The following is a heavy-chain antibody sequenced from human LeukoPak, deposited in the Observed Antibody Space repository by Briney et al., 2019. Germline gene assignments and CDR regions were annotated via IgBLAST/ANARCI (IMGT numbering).Heavy chain of an antibody. CDR2: INPNSGGT. V-gene: IGHV1-2*02. D-gene: IGHD1-20*01. Sequence: ASVKVSCKASGYTFTGYYIHWVRQAPGQGLEWMGWINPNSGGTNYAQKFQGRVTMTEDTSTDTAYMELSSLRSEDTAVYYCATDGITGTTWVYWGQGTLVTVSS. CDR3: ATDGITGTTWVY. CDR1: GYTFTGYY. J-gene: IGHJ4*02.